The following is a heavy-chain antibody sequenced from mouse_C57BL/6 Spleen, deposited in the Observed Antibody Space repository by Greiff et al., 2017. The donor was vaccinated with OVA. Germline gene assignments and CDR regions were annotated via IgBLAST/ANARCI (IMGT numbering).Heavy chain of an antibody. CDR1: GFNIKDDY. V-gene: IGHV14-4*01. J-gene: IGHJ4*01. CDR3: TTGDYSNYEGAMDY. Sequence: VQLKESGAELVRPGASVKLSCTASGFNIKDDYMHWVKQRPEQGLEWIGWIDPENGDTEYASKFQGKATITADTSSNTAYLQLSSLTSEDTAVYYCTTGDYSNYEGAMDYWGQGTSVTVSS. D-gene: IGHD2-5*01. CDR2: IDPENGDT.